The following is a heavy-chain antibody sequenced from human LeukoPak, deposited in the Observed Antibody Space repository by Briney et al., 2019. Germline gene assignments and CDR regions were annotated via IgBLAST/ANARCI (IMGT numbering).Heavy chain of an antibody. CDR1: GGSISSSDHY. Sequence: PSETLSLTCTVSGGSISSSDHYWGWIRQPPGKGLEWIGSIYHSGSTNYNPSLKSRVTISVDKSKNQFSLKLSSVTAADTAVYYCARVFGCSSTSCYWGRTFRFDPWGQGTLVTVSS. V-gene: IGHV4-39*07. CDR2: IYHSGST. CDR3: ARVFGCSSTSCYWGRTFRFDP. D-gene: IGHD2-2*01. J-gene: IGHJ5*02.